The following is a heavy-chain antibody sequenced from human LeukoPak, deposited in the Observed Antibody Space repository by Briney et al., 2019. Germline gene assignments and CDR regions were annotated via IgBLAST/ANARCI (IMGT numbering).Heavy chain of an antibody. J-gene: IGHJ3*02. D-gene: IGHD1-26*01. CDR3: ARDSKVGGAFDI. V-gene: IGHV1-8*01. CDR2: MNPNSGNT. Sequence: ASVKVSCKASGYTFTSYDINWVRQATGQGLEWMGWMNPNSGNTGYAQKFQGRVTMTRNTSISTAYIVLSSLRSEDTAVYYCARDSKVGGAFDIWGQGTMVTVSS. CDR1: GYTFTSYD.